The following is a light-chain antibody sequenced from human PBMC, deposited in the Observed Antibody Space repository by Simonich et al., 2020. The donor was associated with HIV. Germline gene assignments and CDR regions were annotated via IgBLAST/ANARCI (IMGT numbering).Light chain of an antibody. CDR2: AAS. V-gene: IGKV1-39*01. CDR3: QQFYSTPPWT. Sequence: DIQVTQSPSSLSASVGDRVTITCRASQSISSYLNWYQQKPGQAPKLLIYAASNLQSGVPSRFSGSGSATDFTLTISSLQPEDFATYYCQQFYSTPPWTFGQGTKVEIK. CDR1: QSISSY. J-gene: IGKJ1*01.